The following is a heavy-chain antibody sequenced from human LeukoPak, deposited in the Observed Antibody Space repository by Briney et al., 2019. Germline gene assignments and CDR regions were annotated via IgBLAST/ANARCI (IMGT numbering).Heavy chain of an antibody. Sequence: GASVKVSCKASGYTFTNHDLPWVRQATGQGLEWMGWMNPGNGDTAYEQNFQGRVTMTRDTSMSTAYMELNNLGSEDTAIYYGARGLGDYNTDWFPVSGYWGQGTPVTVSS. CDR2: MNPGNGDT. V-gene: IGHV1-8*01. CDR3: ARGLGDYNTDWFPVSGY. J-gene: IGHJ4*02. CDR1: GYTFTNHD. D-gene: IGHD3-9*01.